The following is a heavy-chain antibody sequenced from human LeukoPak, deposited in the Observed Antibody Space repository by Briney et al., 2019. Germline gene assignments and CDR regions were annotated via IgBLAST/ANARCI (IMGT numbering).Heavy chain of an antibody. J-gene: IGHJ4*02. CDR2: IKQDGSEK. CDR1: GFAFSSYW. D-gene: IGHD6-6*01. CDR3: ARDSSSSTFDY. V-gene: IGHV3-7*01. Sequence: GGSLRLSCAASGFAFSSYWMSWVRQAPGKGLEWVANIKQDGSEKYYVDSVKGRFTISRDNAKNSLYLQMNSLRAEDTAVYYCARDSSSSTFDYWGQGTLVTVSS.